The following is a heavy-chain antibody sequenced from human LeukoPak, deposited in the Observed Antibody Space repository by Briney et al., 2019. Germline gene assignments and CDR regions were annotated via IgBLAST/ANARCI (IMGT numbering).Heavy chain of an antibody. J-gene: IGHJ3*02. V-gene: IGHV4-39*01. CDR2: TSHSGTT. CDR3: AKTTRASIRSAFDI. CDR1: GGSITTSSYY. D-gene: IGHD1-7*01. Sequence: SETLSLTCTVSGGSITTSSYYWGWVRQPPGKGLEWIGCTSHSGTTFYSPSLRSRVSISVDTSNSQFSLKLSSMTATDTAVYYCAKTTRASIRSAFDIWGQGALVTVSS.